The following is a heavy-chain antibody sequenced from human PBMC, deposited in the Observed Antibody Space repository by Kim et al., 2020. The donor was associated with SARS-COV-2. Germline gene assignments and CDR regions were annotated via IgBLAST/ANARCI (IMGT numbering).Heavy chain of an antibody. Sequence: ASVKVSCKASGYTFTSYGISWVRQAPGQGLEWMGWISAYNGNTNYAQKLQGRVTMTTDTSTSTAYMELRSLRSDDTAVYYCARDLGYQLLSYYYGMDVWGQGTTVTVSS. CDR2: ISAYNGNT. D-gene: IGHD2-2*01. J-gene: IGHJ6*02. CDR1: GYTFTSYG. CDR3: ARDLGYQLLSYYYGMDV. V-gene: IGHV1-18*04.